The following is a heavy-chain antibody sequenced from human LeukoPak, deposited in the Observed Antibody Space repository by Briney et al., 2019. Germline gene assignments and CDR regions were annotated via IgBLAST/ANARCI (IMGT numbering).Heavy chain of an antibody. CDR1: GFTFSSYW. Sequence: GESLKISCAASGFTFSSYWMHWVRQAPGKGLVWVSRINSDGSSTSYADSVKGRFTISRDNAKNTLYLQMNSLRAEDTAVYYCARARGYYYYMDVWGKGTTVTVSS. CDR3: ARARGYYYYMDV. V-gene: IGHV3-74*01. CDR2: INSDGSST. J-gene: IGHJ6*03.